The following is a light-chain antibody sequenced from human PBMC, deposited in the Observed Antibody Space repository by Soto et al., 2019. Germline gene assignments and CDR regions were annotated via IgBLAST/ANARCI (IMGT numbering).Light chain of an antibody. CDR3: QQYGSSRT. J-gene: IGKJ1*01. Sequence: EIVLTQYPGTQSLSPGERATLSCRASQSVSSSYLAWYQQKPGQAPRLLIYGASSRATGIPDRFSGSGSGTDFTLTISRLEPEDFAVYYCQQYGSSRTFGQGTKVDIK. V-gene: IGKV3-20*01. CDR2: GAS. CDR1: QSVSSSY.